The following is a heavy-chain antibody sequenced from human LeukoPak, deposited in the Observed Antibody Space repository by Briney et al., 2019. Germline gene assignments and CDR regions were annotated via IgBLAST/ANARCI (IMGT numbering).Heavy chain of an antibody. CDR3: ARGVRGSYRTDL. D-gene: IGHD1-26*01. Sequence: PGGSLRLSCAASGFTFSSDWMHWVRQAPGQGLVWVSRINPAGSSTNYADSVKGRFTISRDNAMNTLYLHLNSLRAEDTAVYYCARGVRGSYRTDLWGQGTLVTVSS. CDR1: GFTFSSDW. V-gene: IGHV3-74*01. J-gene: IGHJ5*02. CDR2: INPAGSST.